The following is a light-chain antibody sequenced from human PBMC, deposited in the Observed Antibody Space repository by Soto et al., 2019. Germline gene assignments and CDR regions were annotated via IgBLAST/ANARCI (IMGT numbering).Light chain of an antibody. V-gene: IGKV3-20*01. CDR3: QQFGSSWLT. J-gene: IGKJ1*01. CDR2: GTS. Sequence: ENVLTQSPGTLSLSPGERATLSCMASQSIGSSYLAWYEQKPGHAPRLIIYGTSSRATGIPDRFSGSESGTDFTLTISRLEPEDFAVYYCQQFGSSWLTFGQGTKVEIK. CDR1: QSIGSSY.